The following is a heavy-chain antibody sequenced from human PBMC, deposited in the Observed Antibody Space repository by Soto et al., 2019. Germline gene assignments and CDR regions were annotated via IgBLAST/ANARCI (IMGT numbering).Heavy chain of an antibody. Sequence: EVQLVESGGGLVQPGGSLRLSCSDSGFTFTNYWMTWLRQAPGKGLEWVANINEDGNTKFYMDSVKGRFTVSRDNPKNSLYLQMNGLTAEDTAVYYCGSGRALDYWGQGTLVTVSA. D-gene: IGHD1-1*01. J-gene: IGHJ4*02. CDR1: GFTFTNYW. V-gene: IGHV3-7*01. CDR2: INEDGNTK. CDR3: GSGRALDY.